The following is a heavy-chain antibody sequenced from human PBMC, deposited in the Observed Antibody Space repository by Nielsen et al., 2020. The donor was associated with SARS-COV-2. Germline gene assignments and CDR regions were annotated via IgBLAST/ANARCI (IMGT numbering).Heavy chain of an antibody. CDR1: DASISSYY. CDR2: IYYRGST. Sequence: SETLSLTCTVSDASISSYYWSWIRQPPGKGLEWIGDIYYRGSTNYNPSLKSRVTISVDTSKNQFSLKLSSVTAADTAVYYCAIGAAYYYSSSGHYGALYVWGKGTTVTFSS. V-gene: IGHV4-59*01. D-gene: IGHD3-22*01. J-gene: IGHJ6*04. CDR3: AIGAAYYYSSSGHYGALYV.